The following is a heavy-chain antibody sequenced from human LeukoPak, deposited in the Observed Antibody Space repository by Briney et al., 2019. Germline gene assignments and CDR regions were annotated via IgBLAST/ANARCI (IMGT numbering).Heavy chain of an antibody. CDR3: ARAPRYLVDY. V-gene: IGHV4-34*01. D-gene: IGHD1-1*01. CDR2: INHGGST. J-gene: IGHJ4*02. CDR1: GGSFSGYY. Sequence: SETLSLTCAVYGGSFSGYYWSWIRQPPGKGLEWIGEINHGGSTNYNPSLKSRVTISLDTSKNQFSLKLSSVTAADTAVYHCARAPRYLVDYWGQGTLVTVSS.